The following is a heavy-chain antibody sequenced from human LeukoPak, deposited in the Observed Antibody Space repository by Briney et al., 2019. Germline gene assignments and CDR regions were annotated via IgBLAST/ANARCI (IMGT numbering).Heavy chain of an antibody. CDR2: ISSSGSTI. CDR1: GFTFSSYE. J-gene: IGHJ4*02. D-gene: IGHD3-3*01. Sequence: PGGSLRLSCAASGFTFSSYEMNWVRQAPGKGLEWVSYISSSGSTIYYADSVKGRFTISRDNAKNSLYLQMNSLRAEDTAVYYCARDQELRFLESTFDYWGQGTLVTVSS. CDR3: ARDQELRFLESTFDY. V-gene: IGHV3-48*03.